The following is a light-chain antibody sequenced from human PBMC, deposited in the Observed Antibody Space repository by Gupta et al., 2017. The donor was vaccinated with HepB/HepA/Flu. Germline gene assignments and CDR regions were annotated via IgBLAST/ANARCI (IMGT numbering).Light chain of an antibody. J-gene: IGLJ2*01. V-gene: IGLV1-51*01. Sequence: QSVLTQPPSMSAAPEEKIIISCSGSSSNIGNNYVSWFQQLPETAPKLVIYDNDKRPSGIPDRFSASKSGASATLGISGLQTGDEAEYFCGTCDSSLNAVIFGGGTKLTVV. CDR1: SSNIGNNY. CDR3: GTCDSSLNAVI. CDR2: DND.